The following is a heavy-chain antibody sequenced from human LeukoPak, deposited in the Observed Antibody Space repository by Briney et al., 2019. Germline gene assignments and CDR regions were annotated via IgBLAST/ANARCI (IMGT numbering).Heavy chain of an antibody. J-gene: IGHJ5*02. CDR1: GGTFSSYA. CDR2: IIPILGTA. D-gene: IGHD6-19*01. V-gene: IGHV1-69*05. CDR3: APGEPRVSGWGTWNWFDP. Sequence: SVKVSXKASGGTFSSYAISWVRQAPGQGLEWIGGIIPILGTANCAQKFQGRVTITTDESTSTAYMELSSLRSEDTAVYYCAPGEPRVSGWGTWNWFDPWGQGTLVTVSS.